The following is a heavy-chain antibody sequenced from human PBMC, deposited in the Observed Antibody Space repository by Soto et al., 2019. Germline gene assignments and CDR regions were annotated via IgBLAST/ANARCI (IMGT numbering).Heavy chain of an antibody. CDR2: IVVGSGNT. CDR1: GFTFTSSA. Sequence: SVKVSCKASGFTFTSSAVQWVRQARGQRLEWIGWIVVGSGNTNYAQKFQERVTITRDMSTSTAYMELSSLRSEDTAVYYCAARPLGYCSGGSCYSSYYFDYWGQGTLVTVSS. D-gene: IGHD2-15*01. CDR3: AARPLGYCSGGSCYSSYYFDY. V-gene: IGHV1-58*01. J-gene: IGHJ4*02.